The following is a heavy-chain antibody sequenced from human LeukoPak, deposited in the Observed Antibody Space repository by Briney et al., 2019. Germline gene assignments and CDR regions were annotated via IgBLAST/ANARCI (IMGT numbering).Heavy chain of an antibody. D-gene: IGHD3-22*01. J-gene: IGHJ3*02. CDR1: GFTFSSYE. V-gene: IGHV3-48*03. Sequence: PGGSLRLSCAASGFTFSSYEMNWVRQAPGKGLEWVSYISSSGSTIYYADSVKGRFTISRDNAKNSLYLQMNSLRAEDTAVYYCARDFFGYYYDSSGNDACDIWGQGTMVTVSS. CDR3: ARDFFGYYYDSSGNDACDI. CDR2: ISSSGSTI.